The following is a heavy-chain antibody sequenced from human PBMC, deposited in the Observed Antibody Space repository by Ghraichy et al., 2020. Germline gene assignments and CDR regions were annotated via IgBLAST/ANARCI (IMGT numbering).Heavy chain of an antibody. V-gene: IGHV6-1*01. CDR3: ARAVAATKSFDY. Sequence: SQTLSLTCAISGDSVSSNSATWNWIRQSPSRGLDWLGRTYYRSKWYNDYAVSVKSRITINPDTSKNQLSLQLNSVTPEDTAVYYCARAVAATKSFDYWGQGTLVTVSS. J-gene: IGHJ4*02. D-gene: IGHD4-11*01. CDR2: TYYRSKWYN. CDR1: GDSVSSNSAT.